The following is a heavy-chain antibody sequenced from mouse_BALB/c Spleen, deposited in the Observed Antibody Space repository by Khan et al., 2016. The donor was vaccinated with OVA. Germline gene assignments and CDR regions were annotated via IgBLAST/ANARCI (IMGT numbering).Heavy chain of an antibody. CDR3: ARPSTATAMDY. CDR2: ISTYYGDA. CDR1: GYTFTDYA. J-gene: IGHJ4*01. V-gene: IGHV1S137*01. D-gene: IGHD1-2*01. Sequence: VQLQESGAELVRPGVSVKISCKGSGYTFTDYAMHWVKQSHAKSLEWIGVISTYYGDASYNQKFKGNATMTVDKSSSTAYMELARLTSEDSAIYYCARPSTATAMDYWGQGTSVTVSS.